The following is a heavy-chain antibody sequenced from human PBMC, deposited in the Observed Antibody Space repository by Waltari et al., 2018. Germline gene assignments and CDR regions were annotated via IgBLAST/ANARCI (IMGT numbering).Heavy chain of an antibody. CDR2: MNQDGSEK. Sequence: DVLLVESGGDLVQPGGSLRLSCAASGFSFSSWYMSWFRQAPGKGMEWVANMNQDGSEKNYVDYVKGRFTISRDNAKNSLSLQMNSLRVEDTAVYYCARAPKRTSSEVDDWGQGTLVIVSS. CDR3: ARAPKRTSSEVDD. CDR1: GFSFSSWY. D-gene: IGHD6-19*01. V-gene: IGHV3-7*01. J-gene: IGHJ4*02.